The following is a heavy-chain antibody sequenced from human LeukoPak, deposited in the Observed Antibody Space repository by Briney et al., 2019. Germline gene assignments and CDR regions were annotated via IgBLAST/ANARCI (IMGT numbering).Heavy chain of an antibody. CDR3: ARDKSWDY. V-gene: IGHV1-2*02. J-gene: IGHJ4*02. Sequence: ASVKVSCRASGYTFTGYYMHWVRQAPGQGLEWMGWINPNSGGTNYAQNFQGRVTLTRDTSISTAYMELSRLRSDDTAVYYCARDKSWDYWGQGTLVTVSS. CDR2: INPNSGGT. CDR1: GYTFTGYY.